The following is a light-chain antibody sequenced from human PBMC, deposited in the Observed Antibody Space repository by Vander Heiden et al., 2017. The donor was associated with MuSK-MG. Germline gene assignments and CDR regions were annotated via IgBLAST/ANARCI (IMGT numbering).Light chain of an antibody. CDR2: DVS. J-gene: IGLJ2*01. CDR3: SSYTSSSTLVV. CDR1: SSDVGGYSY. Sequence: QSALTQPASVSGSPGQSSTISCTGTSSDVGGYSYVAWYQQHPGKAPKLMIYDVSNRPSGVSNRFSGSKSGNTASLTISGLQAEDEADYYCSSYTSSSTLVVCGGGTKLTVL. V-gene: IGLV2-14*03.